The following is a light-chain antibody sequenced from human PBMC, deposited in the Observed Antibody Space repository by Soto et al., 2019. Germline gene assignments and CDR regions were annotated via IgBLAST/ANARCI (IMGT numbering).Light chain of an antibody. Sequence: QSVLTQPPSASGSPGQSVTISCTGTKNDIGVYDFVSWYQHHPGKAPRLIIYEVVQRPSGVPDRFSGSKSGNTASLTVSGLQAADEADYYCSSYTSNSTSYVFGTGTKVTVL. V-gene: IGLV2-8*01. CDR3: SSYTSNSTSYV. CDR1: KNDIGVYDF. CDR2: EVV. J-gene: IGLJ1*01.